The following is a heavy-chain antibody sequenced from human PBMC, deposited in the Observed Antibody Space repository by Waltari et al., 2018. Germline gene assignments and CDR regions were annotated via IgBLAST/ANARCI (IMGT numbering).Heavy chain of an antibody. CDR2: INHSGST. CDR3: ARGGYSDFDY. D-gene: IGHD6-13*01. J-gene: IGHJ4*02. Sequence: LIRQPPGKGLEWIGEINHSGSTNYNPSLKSRVTISVDTSKNQFSLKLSSVTAADTAVYYCARGGYSDFDYWGQGTLVTVSS. V-gene: IGHV4-34*01.